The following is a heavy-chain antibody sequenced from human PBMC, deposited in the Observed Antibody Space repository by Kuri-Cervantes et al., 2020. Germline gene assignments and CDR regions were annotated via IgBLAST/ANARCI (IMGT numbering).Heavy chain of an antibody. D-gene: IGHD6-19*01. Sequence: GESLKISCAASGLTVSNNHMSWVRQAPGKGLEWVSVIYSGGPTFYADSVKGRFTISRHHSMNTVYLQMNSLRAEDTAVYYCAKAGPVAGTSPWGQGTLVTVSS. CDR3: AKAGPVAGTSP. J-gene: IGHJ5*02. CDR2: IYSGGPT. V-gene: IGHV3-53*01. CDR1: GLTVSNNH.